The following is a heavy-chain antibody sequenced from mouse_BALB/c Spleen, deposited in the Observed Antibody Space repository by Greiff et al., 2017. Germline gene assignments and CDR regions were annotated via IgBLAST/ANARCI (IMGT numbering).Heavy chain of an antibody. CDR1: GFTFSSYA. CDR3: ARHLRPPGCFDY. Sequence: EVHLVESGGGLVKPGGSLKLSCAASGFTFSSYAMSWVRQTPEKRLEWVATISSGGSYTYYPDSVKGRFTISRDNAKNTLYLQMSSLRSEDTAMYYCARHLRPPGCFDYWGQGTTLTVSS. J-gene: IGHJ2*01. V-gene: IGHV5-9-3*01. D-gene: IGHD1-2*01. CDR2: ISSGGSYT.